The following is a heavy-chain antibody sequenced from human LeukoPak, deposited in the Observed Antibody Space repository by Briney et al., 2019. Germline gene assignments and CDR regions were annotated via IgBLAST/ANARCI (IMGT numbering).Heavy chain of an antibody. J-gene: IGHJ6*02. V-gene: IGHV3-7*03. D-gene: IGHD2-15*01. Sequence: GGSLRLSCAAPGFTFSSYWVTWVRQAPGKGLEWVANIKRDGSEKYYVDSVKGRFTISRDNAKNSLYLQMNSLRAEDTAVYYCARKCSGGSCSSNYGMDVWGQGTTVTVSS. CDR2: IKRDGSEK. CDR1: GFTFSSYW. CDR3: ARKCSGGSCSSNYGMDV.